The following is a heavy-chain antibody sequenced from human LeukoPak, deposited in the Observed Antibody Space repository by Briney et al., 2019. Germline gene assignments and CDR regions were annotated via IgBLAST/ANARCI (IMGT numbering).Heavy chain of an antibody. CDR1: GDTFTDYY. Sequence: GASVKVSCKASGDTFTDYYLHWVRQAPGQGLDWMGWINPNSGATNYAQKFQGRVTMTRDTSISTAYMELTSLKSDDTAVYYCALYNWNDVEGRPFDYWGQGTLVTVSS. CDR2: INPNSGAT. V-gene: IGHV1-2*02. D-gene: IGHD1-1*01. CDR3: ALYNWNDVEGRPFDY. J-gene: IGHJ4*02.